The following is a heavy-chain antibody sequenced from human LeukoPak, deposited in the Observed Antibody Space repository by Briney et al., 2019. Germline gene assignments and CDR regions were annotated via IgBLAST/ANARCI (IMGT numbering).Heavy chain of an antibody. CDR3: ARENDMGYCSGGRCYKGYNAMDV. J-gene: IGHJ6*02. CDR1: GLTFSSHW. D-gene: IGHD2-15*01. Sequence: GGSLRLSCAASGLTFSSHWMHWVRQAPGKGLVWVSRITNDGSSTTYADSVKGRFTISRDNSKNTLYLQMNSLRAEDTAVYYCARENDMGYCSGGRCYKGYNAMDVWGQGTTVTISS. CDR2: ITNDGSST. V-gene: IGHV3-74*01.